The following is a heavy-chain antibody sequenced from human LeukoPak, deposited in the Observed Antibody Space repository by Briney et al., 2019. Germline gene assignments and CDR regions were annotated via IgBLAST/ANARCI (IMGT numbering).Heavy chain of an antibody. V-gene: IGHV3-7*01. CDR3: ARGAEDRDY. Sequence: GRSLRLSCAASGFTFDDYAMHWVRQAPGKGLEWVAHIKYDGTTQHYVDSVRGRFTIPRDNTKNSLYLQMNSLRVEDTATYYCARGAEDRDYWGQGTLVAVSS. CDR1: GFTFDDYA. D-gene: IGHD2-15*01. CDR2: IKYDGTTQ. J-gene: IGHJ4*02.